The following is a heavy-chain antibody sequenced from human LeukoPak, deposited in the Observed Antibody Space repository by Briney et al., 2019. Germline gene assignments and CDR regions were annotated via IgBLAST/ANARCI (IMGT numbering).Heavy chain of an antibody. J-gene: IGHJ4*02. CDR2: MNPNSGNT. Sequence: ASVKVSCKASGYTFTSYDINRVRQATGQGLEWMGWMNPNSGNTGYAQKFQGRVTMTRNTSISTAYMELSSLRSEDTAVYYCARGLGYYGSGSYSYWGQGTLVTVSS. CDR1: GYTFTSYD. V-gene: IGHV1-8*01. D-gene: IGHD3-10*01. CDR3: ARGLGYYGSGSYSY.